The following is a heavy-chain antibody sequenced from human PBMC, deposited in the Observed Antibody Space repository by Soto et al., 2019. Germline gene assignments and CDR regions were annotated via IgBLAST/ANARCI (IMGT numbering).Heavy chain of an antibody. CDR1: GGSFSGYY. CDR3: ARASVLMVYAIPHPTSFDY. J-gene: IGHJ4*02. Sequence: SETLSLTCAVYGGSFSGYYWSWIRQPPGKGLEWIGEINHSGSTNYNPSLKSRVTISVDTSKNQFSLKLSSVTAADTAVYYCARASVLMVYAIPHPTSFDYWGQGTLVTVSS. V-gene: IGHV4-34*01. CDR2: INHSGST. D-gene: IGHD2-8*01.